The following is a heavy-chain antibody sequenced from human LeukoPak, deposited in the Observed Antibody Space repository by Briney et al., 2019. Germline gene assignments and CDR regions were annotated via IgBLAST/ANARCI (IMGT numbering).Heavy chain of an antibody. CDR1: GYTFTSHF. CDR2: INPRGGST. CDR3: ARVKSYYYDTSDKDAFDI. J-gene: IGHJ3*02. V-gene: IGHV1-46*01. Sequence: ASVKVSCKASGYTFTSHFMHWVRQAPGQGLEWMGIINPRGGSTSYTQKFQDRVTMTRDTSTSTVYMELSSLRSEDTAVYYCARVKSYYYDTSDKDAFDIWGQGTMVTVSS. D-gene: IGHD3-22*01.